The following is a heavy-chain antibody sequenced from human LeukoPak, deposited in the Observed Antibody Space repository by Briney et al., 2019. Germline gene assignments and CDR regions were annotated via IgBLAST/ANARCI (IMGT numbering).Heavy chain of an antibody. D-gene: IGHD3-22*01. J-gene: IGHJ4*02. CDR1: GGSISSYY. Sequence: SETLSLTCIVSGGSISSYYWSWIRQPAGRGLEWIGRIYISGRTNYNLSLKSRVTMSVDTSKNQFSLKLRSVTAADTAVYYCARAGYYYDSSAYAIDYWGQGTLVTVSS. CDR2: IYISGRT. V-gene: IGHV4-4*07. CDR3: ARAGYYYDSSAYAIDY.